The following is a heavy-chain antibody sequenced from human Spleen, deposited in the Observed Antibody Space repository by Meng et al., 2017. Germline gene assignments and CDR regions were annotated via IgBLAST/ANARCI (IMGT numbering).Heavy chain of an antibody. CDR2: INHSGST. CDR1: GGSFRGDY. Sequence: QVQPLQRGAGLFKPSEPSPLPSRVYGGSFRGDYWSWIRQPPGKGLAWNGEINHSGSTNCNPSLKSRVTISGATSKNQFSLKLASVNAADTAVYYCARENYINNDYESWFDPWGQGTLVTVSS. V-gene: IGHV4-34*01. J-gene: IGHJ5*02. CDR3: ARENYINNDYESWFDP. D-gene: IGHD4-17*01.